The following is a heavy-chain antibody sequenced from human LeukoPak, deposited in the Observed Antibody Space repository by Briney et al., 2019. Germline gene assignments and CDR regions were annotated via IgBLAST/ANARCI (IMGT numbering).Heavy chain of an antibody. J-gene: IGHJ2*01. D-gene: IGHD3-22*01. CDR2: IYTSWST. V-gene: IGHV4-4*07. Sequence: SETLSLTCTVSGGSISSYYWSWIRQPAGKGLEWIGRIYTSWSTNYNPSLKSRVNMSVDTSKNQFSLKLSSVTAADTAVYYCARVWGDDSSGYYGNAQGSRSEWYFDLWGRGTLVTVSS. CDR3: ARVWGDDSSGYYGNAQGSRSEWYFDL. CDR1: GGSISSYY.